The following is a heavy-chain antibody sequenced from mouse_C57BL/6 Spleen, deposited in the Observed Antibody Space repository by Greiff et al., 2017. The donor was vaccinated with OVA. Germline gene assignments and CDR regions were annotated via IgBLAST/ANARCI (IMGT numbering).Heavy chain of an antibody. CDR1: GYTFTSYW. J-gene: IGHJ1*03. V-gene: IGHV1-69*01. CDR3: ARGVYYSNYEGYFDV. CDR2: IDPSDSYT. Sequence: VQLQQPGAELVMPGASVKLSCKASGYTFTSYWMPWVKQRPGQGLEWIGEIDPSDSYTNYNKKFKVKSTFTVDKSSSTAYMQLSSLTSEDSAVYYCARGVYYSNYEGYFDVWGTGTTVTVSS. D-gene: IGHD2-5*01.